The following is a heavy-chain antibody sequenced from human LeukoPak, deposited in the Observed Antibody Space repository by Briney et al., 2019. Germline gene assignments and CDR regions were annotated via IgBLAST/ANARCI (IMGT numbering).Heavy chain of an antibody. CDR1: GGSISSYY. Sequence: SETLSLTCTVSGGSISSYYWSWIRQPPGKGLEWIGYIYYSGSTNYNPSLKSRVTISVDKSKNQFSLKLSSVTAADTAVYYCARDQGYDILTGRIDAFDIWGQGTMVTVSS. J-gene: IGHJ3*02. CDR3: ARDQGYDILTGRIDAFDI. V-gene: IGHV4-59*12. CDR2: IYYSGST. D-gene: IGHD3-9*01.